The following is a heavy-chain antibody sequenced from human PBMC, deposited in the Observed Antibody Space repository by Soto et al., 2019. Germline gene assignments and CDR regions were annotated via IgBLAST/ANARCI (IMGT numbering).Heavy chain of an antibody. CDR2: ISTDGRDK. CDR1: GFTFGRHA. CDR3: AKDHDLAAAGYYFDY. V-gene: IGHV3-30*04. Sequence: QVQLVESGGGVVQPGRSLRLSCAASGFTFGRHAMHWVRQAPGKGLEWVAVISTDGRDKYHADSVKGRFTISRDNSKNTLYLQMNSLRAEDTAVYYCAKDHDLAAAGYYFDYWGQGTLVTVSS. D-gene: IGHD6-13*01. J-gene: IGHJ4*02.